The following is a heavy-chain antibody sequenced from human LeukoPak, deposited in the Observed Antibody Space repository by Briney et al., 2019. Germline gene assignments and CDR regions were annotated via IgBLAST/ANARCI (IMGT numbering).Heavy chain of an antibody. V-gene: IGHV1-46*01. CDR3: AREDIVVVPPHY. CDR2: INPSGGST. CDR1: GYTFTSYY. Sequence: GASVKVSCKASGYTFTSYYMHWVRQAPGQGLEWMGIINPSGGSTSYAQKFQGRVTMTRDMSTSTVYMELSSLRSEDTAVYYCAREDIVVVPPHYWGQGTLVTVSS. D-gene: IGHD2-2*01. J-gene: IGHJ4*02.